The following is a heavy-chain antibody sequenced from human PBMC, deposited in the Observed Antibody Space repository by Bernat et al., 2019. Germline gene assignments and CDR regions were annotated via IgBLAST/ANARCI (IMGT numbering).Heavy chain of an antibody. CDR3: ARESSDVDTAMAPLLDSMGFDP. D-gene: IGHD5-18*01. J-gene: IGHJ5*02. V-gene: IGHV3-33*01. CDR1: GFTFSSYG. Sequence: QVQLVESGGGVVQPGRSLRLSCAASGFTFSSYGMHWVRQAPGKGLEWVAVIWYDGSNKYYADSVKGRFTISRDNSKTTLYLQMNSLRAEDTAVYYCARESSDVDTAMAPLLDSMGFDPWGQGTLVTVSS. CDR2: IWYDGSNK.